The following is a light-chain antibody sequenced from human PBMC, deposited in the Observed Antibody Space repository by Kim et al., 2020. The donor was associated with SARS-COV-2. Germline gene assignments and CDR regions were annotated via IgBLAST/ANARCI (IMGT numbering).Light chain of an antibody. CDR3: QQYNDWPWT. CDR2: GAS. Sequence: VSPGEIATLSCSASQSVTSNLAWYQHEPGQAPRLLIYGASTRATGIPARFSGSGSGTEFTLTISSLQSEDFAVYYCQQYNDWPWTFGQGTKVDIK. CDR1: QSVTSN. J-gene: IGKJ1*01. V-gene: IGKV3-15*01.